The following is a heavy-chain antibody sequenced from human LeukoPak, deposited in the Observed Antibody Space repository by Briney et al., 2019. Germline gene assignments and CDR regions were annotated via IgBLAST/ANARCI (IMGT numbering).Heavy chain of an antibody. D-gene: IGHD5-18*01. Sequence: ASVKVSCKASGYTFASYYMHWVRQAPGQGLEWMGIINPSGGSTSYAQKFQGRVTMTRDTPTSTVYMELSSLRSEDTAVYYCARDRVGEDTAMVTPEYYYHYYGMDVWGQGTTVTVSS. CDR2: INPSGGST. V-gene: IGHV1-46*01. CDR1: GYTFASYY. CDR3: ARDRVGEDTAMVTPEYYYHYYGMDV. J-gene: IGHJ6*02.